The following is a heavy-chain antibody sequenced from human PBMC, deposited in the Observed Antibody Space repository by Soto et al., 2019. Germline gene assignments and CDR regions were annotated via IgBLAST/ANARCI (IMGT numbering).Heavy chain of an antibody. D-gene: IGHD2-2*02. CDR2: IYWDDDK. Sequence: SGPTLVKPTQTLTLTCTFSGFSLSTSGVGVGWIRQPPGKALEWLALIYWDDDKRYSPSLKSRLTITKDTSKNQVVLTMTNMDPVDTATYYCAHRNIVVVPAAIPGAFDIWGQGTMVTVSS. CDR1: GFSLSTSGVG. CDR3: AHRNIVVVPAAIPGAFDI. J-gene: IGHJ3*02. V-gene: IGHV2-5*02.